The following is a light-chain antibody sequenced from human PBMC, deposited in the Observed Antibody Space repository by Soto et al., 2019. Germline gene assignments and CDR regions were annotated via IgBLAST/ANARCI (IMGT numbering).Light chain of an antibody. CDR2: GVS. J-gene: IGLJ1*01. CDR1: SSDVGSNNR. Sequence: QSVLTQPPSVSGYPGQSVSISCTGTSSDVGSNNRGSWYQQPPGTAPKLMIYGVSNRPSGVPDRFSGSKSGNTASLTISGLQAEDEADYYCSSHTSSSTFVFGTGTKLTVL. V-gene: IGLV2-18*02. CDR3: SSHTSSSTFV.